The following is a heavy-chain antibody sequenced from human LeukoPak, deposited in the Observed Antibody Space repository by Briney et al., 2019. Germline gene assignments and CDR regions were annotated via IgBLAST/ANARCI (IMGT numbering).Heavy chain of an antibody. CDR2: ISWNSFTI. CDR3: AKDTGRVDTASTYMDV. Sequence: TGGSLRLSCAASGFTFDDYAMHWVRQAPGKGLEWVSGISWNSFTIGYADSVKGRFTISRDNAKNSLYLQMNSLRVEDTALYYCAKDTGRVDTASTYMDVWGKGTTVTISS. J-gene: IGHJ6*03. CDR1: GFTFDDYA. D-gene: IGHD5-18*01. V-gene: IGHV3-9*01.